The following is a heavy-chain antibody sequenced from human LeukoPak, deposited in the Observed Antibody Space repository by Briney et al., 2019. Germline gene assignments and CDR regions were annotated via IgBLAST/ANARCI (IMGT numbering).Heavy chain of an antibody. J-gene: IGHJ4*02. D-gene: IGHD6-19*01. CDR3: ASTGEMYRSGWYFEY. V-gene: IGHV4-59*13. Sequence: SETLSLTCTVSGGSISSYYWSWIRQPSGKGLEWIGYIIYSGSTNYNPSLKSRVTISVDTSKNQFSLKLRSVTAADTAVYYCASTGEMYRSGWYFEYWGQGTLVTVSS. CDR1: GGSISSYY. CDR2: IIYSGST.